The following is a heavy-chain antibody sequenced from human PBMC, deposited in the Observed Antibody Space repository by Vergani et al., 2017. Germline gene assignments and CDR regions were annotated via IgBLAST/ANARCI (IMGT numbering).Heavy chain of an antibody. CDR2: IRNKANSYTT. CDR3: TTDLATPRRPDGRDYFDH. J-gene: IGHJ4*02. CDR1: GFTFTDAW. V-gene: IGHV3-15*05. D-gene: IGHD2-21*01. Sequence: EVQLVESGGGLVKSGGSLRLSCVASGFTFTDAWMSWVRQAPGKGLEWIGHIRNKANSYTTEYAPSVKGRFIISRDDSRNTLYLYVISLETEDTAVYYCTTDLATPRRPDGRDYFDHWGQGTLVTVSS.